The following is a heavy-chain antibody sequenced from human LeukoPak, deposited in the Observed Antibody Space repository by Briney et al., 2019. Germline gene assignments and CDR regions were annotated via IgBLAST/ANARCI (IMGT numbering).Heavy chain of an antibody. CDR3: ASNIVGATRPRYY. Sequence: GGSLRLSCGASGFTFSSHGMNWVRQAPGKGLEWVSGISPSGGITYYTDSVKGRFTISRDNSKNTVSLQMNSLRAEDTAVYYCASNIVGATRPRYYWGQGTLVTVSS. CDR2: ISPSGGIT. D-gene: IGHD1-26*01. CDR1: GFTFSSHG. J-gene: IGHJ4*02. V-gene: IGHV3-23*01.